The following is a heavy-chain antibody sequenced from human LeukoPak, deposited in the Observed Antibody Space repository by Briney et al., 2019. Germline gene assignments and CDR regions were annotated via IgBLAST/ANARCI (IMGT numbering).Heavy chain of an antibody. CDR3: AGLPLVYCGGDCYSFDY. CDR2: IYYSGST. D-gene: IGHD2-21*02. J-gene: IGHJ4*02. Sequence: SQTLSLTCTVSGGSISSGDYYWSWIRQPPGKGLEWIGYIYYSGSTYYNPSLKSRVTISVDTSKNQFSLKLSSVTAADTAVYYCAGLPLVYCGGDCYSFDYWGQGTLVTVSS. CDR1: GGSISSGDYY. V-gene: IGHV4-30-4*01.